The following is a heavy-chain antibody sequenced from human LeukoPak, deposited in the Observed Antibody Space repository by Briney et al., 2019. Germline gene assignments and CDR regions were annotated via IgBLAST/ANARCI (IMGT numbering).Heavy chain of an antibody. CDR3: RNLGSSSWYAIYYYYYYMDV. CDR2: ISGSGGST. D-gene: IGHD6-13*01. J-gene: IGHJ6*03. CDR1: GFTFSSYA. V-gene: IGHV3-23*01. Sequence: GGSLRLSCAASGFTFSSYAMSWVRQAPGKGLEWVSAISGSGGSTYYADSVKGRFTISRDNSKNTLYLQMNSLRAEDTAVYCCRNLGSSSWYAIYYYYYYMDVWGKGTTVTVSS.